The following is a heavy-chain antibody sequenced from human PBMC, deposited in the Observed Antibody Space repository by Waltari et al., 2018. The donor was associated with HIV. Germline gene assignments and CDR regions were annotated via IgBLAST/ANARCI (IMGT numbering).Heavy chain of an antibody. CDR2: IKSKTDGGTT. J-gene: IGHJ4*02. Sequence: EVQLVESGGGLVKPGGSLRLSCAASGFTFSKAWMSWVRQAPGKGLEWVGRIKSKTDGGTTDYAAPVKGRFTISRDDSKNTLYLQMNSLKTEDTAVYYCTTDTSLSLFDYWGQGTLVTVSS. V-gene: IGHV3-15*01. CDR3: TTDTSLSLFDY. D-gene: IGHD2-2*01. CDR1: GFTFSKAW.